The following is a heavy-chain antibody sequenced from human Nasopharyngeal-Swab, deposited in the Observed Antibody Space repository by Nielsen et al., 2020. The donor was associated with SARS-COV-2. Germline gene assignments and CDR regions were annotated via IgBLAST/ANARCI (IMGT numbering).Heavy chain of an antibody. CDR3: AGGGGWLVTH. V-gene: IGHV3-30*03. CDR1: GFTFSSYG. J-gene: IGHJ4*02. Sequence: GESLKISCAASGFTFSSYGMHWVRQAPGKGLEWVAVISYDGSNKYYADSVKGRFTISRDNSKNTLYLQMNSLRAEDTAVYYCAGGGGWLVTHWGQGTLVTVSS. D-gene: IGHD6-19*01. CDR2: ISYDGSNK.